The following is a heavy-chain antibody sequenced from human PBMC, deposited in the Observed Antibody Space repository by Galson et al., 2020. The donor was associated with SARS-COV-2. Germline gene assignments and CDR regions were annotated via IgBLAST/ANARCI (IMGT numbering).Heavy chain of an antibody. Sequence: ASVKVSCKASGYTFNKYGISWVRQAPGQGIEWMGWISCYNGTTDYAQNLQGRVSMTTDRSTSTVYMDLRRLRSDDTAVYYCARGLWFGVAYGMDVWGQGTTVTVSS. CDR1: GYTFNKYG. J-gene: IGHJ6*02. D-gene: IGHD3-10*01. V-gene: IGHV1-18*01. CDR3: ARGLWFGVAYGMDV. CDR2: ISCYNGTT.